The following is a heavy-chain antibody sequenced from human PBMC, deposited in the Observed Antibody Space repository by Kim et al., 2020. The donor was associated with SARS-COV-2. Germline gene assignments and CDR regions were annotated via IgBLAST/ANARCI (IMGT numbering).Heavy chain of an antibody. V-gene: IGHV3-33*01. D-gene: IGHD4-17*01. Sequence: GGSLRLSCAASGFIFSSYGMHWVRQAPGKGLEWVAVIWYDGSNKYYADSVKGRFTISRDNPKNTLYLQMNSLRAEDTAVYYCARVKVAHDYGDYVGMDVWGQGTTVTVSS. CDR1: GFIFSSYG. CDR2: IWYDGSNK. J-gene: IGHJ6*02. CDR3: ARVKVAHDYGDYVGMDV.